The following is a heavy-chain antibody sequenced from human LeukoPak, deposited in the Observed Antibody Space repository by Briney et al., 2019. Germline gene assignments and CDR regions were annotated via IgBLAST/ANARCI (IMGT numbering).Heavy chain of an antibody. CDR3: AIELTGSFYFDN. CDR2: INANSGGT. J-gene: IGHJ4*02. Sequence: ASVKVSCKASGYTFTAYYMHWVRQAPGQGLEWMGCINANSGGTDYVQKFQGRVTMTRDTSISTAYMELSGLTSDDTAVYYCAIELTGSFYFDNWGQGTLVTASS. CDR1: GYTFTAYY. V-gene: IGHV1-2*02. D-gene: IGHD2-8*02.